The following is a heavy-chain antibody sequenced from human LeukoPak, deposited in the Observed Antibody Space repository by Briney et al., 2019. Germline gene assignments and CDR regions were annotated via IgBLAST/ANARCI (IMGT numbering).Heavy chain of an antibody. CDR1: GYTFTSYG. D-gene: IGHD5-12*01. V-gene: IGHV1-18*01. Sequence: ASVNVSCKASGYTFTSYGISWVRQAPGQGLEGMGWISAYNGKTKYEEKFKGRVTMTTDTSTSIAYMELKSLRSDDTAVYYCAREDIAYWFDPWGQGTLVTVSS. J-gene: IGHJ5*02. CDR3: AREDIAYWFDP. CDR2: ISAYNGKT.